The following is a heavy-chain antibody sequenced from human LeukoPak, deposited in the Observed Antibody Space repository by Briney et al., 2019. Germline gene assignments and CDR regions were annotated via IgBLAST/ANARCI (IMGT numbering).Heavy chain of an antibody. CDR1: GGSISSSSYY. V-gene: IGHV4-39*07. CDR3: ARGSMGMAVNWFDP. Sequence: PSETLSLTCTVSGGSISSSSYYWGWIRQSPGKGLEWIGSMYHSGSTYYNPSLNSRVTISVDTSNNQFSLKLTSVTAADTAVYYCARGSMGMAVNWFDPWGQGTLVTVSS. D-gene: IGHD5-24*01. J-gene: IGHJ5*02. CDR2: MYHSGST.